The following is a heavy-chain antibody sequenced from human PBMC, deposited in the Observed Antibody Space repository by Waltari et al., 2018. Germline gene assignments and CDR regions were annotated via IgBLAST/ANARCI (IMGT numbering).Heavy chain of an antibody. J-gene: IGHJ3*02. D-gene: IGHD4-17*01. CDR2: IKQDGSEK. CDR1: GFTFSSYW. V-gene: IGHV3-7*01. CDR3: ARDLAYGDYVDAFDI. Sequence: EVQLVESGGGLVQPGGSLRLSCAASGFTFSSYWMSWVRQAPGKGLEWVANIKQDGSEKYEVDSVKGRFTISRDNAKNSLYLQMNSLRAEDTAVYYCARDLAYGDYVDAFDIWGQGTMVTVSS.